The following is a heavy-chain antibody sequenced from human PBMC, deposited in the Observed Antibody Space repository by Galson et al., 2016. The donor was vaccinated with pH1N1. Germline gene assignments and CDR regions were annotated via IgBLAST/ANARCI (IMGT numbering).Heavy chain of an antibody. Sequence: QSGAEVKKPGESLKISCKASGYSFTSQWIAWVRQVPGKGLEWVGVVNPGGSTIRYSPPFQGQDTISSAKSINIAYLQWISLRAPDTATYYCARQYDFGDYRGDAFDIWGQGTVVIVSS. D-gene: IGHD4-17*01. V-gene: IGHV5-51*03. CDR1: GYSFTSQW. CDR3: ARQYDFGDYRGDAFDI. J-gene: IGHJ3*02. CDR2: VNPGGSTI.